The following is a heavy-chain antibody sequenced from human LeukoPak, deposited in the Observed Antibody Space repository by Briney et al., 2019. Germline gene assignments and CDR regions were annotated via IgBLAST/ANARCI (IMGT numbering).Heavy chain of an antibody. CDR2: ITWNSGSL. V-gene: IGHV3-9*01. CDR3: ANLGF. CDR1: GFKFDEYA. D-gene: IGHD2-15*01. J-gene: IGHJ4*02. Sequence: GRSLRLSCAASGFKFDEYAMHWVRQAPGKGLEWVAGITWNSGSLGYADSVKGRFAISRDNAKMSLYLQMNSLRSEDTALYYCANLGFWGQGTLVSVSS.